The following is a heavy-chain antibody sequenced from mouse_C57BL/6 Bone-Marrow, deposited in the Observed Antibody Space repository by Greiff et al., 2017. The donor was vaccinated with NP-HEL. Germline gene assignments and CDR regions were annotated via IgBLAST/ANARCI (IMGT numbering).Heavy chain of an antibody. CDR1: GYTFTDYE. V-gene: IGHV1-15*01. J-gene: IGHJ3*01. CDR3: LYEGWVAY. CDR2: IDPETGGT. D-gene: IGHD2-12*01. Sequence: QVQLQQSGAELVRPGASVTLSCKASGYTFTDYEMHWVKQTPVHGLEWIGAIDPETGGTAYNQKFKGKAILTADKSSSTAYMELRSLTSEDSAVYYCLYEGWVAYWGQGTLVTVSA.